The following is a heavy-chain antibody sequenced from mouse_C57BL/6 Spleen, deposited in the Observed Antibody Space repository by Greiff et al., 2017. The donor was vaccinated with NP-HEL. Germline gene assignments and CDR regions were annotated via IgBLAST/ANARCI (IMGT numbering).Heavy chain of an antibody. CDR2: IYPRSGNT. V-gene: IGHV1-81*01. CDR1: GYTFTSYG. J-gene: IGHJ3*01. Sequence: VQLQQSGAELARPGASVKLSCKASGYTFTSYGISWVQQRPGQGLEWIGEIYPRSGNTYYNEKFKGKATLTADKSSSTAYMELRSLTSEDSAVYFGARLDDYGEEFAYWGQGTLVTVSA. CDR3: ARLDDYGEEFAY. D-gene: IGHD2-4*01.